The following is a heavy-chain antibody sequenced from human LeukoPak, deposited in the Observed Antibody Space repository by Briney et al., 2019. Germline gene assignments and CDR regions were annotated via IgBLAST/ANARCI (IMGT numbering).Heavy chain of an antibody. CDR3: ARDEGSDDAFDI. J-gene: IGHJ3*02. CDR1: GGTFRSCA. V-gene: IGHV1-69*05. CDR2: IIPIFGTA. Sequence: SVKVSCKASGGTFRSCAINWVRQAPGQGLEWMGRIIPIFGTANYAQKFQGRVTIATDESTSTAYMELSSLRSEDTAVYYCARDEGSDDAFDIWGQGTMVTVSS.